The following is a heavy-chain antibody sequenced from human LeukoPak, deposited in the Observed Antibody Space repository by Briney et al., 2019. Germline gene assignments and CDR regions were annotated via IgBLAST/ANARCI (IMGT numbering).Heavy chain of an antibody. J-gene: IGHJ4*02. D-gene: IGHD3-10*01. Sequence: SVKVSCKASGGTLSSYAISWVRQAPGQGLEWMGGIIPIFGTAKYAQKFQGRVMITADESTSTAYMELSSLRSEDTAVYYCASKNYGSGSYFDYWGQGTLVTVSS. V-gene: IGHV1-69*01. CDR3: ASKNYGSGSYFDY. CDR2: IIPIFGTA. CDR1: GGTLSSYA.